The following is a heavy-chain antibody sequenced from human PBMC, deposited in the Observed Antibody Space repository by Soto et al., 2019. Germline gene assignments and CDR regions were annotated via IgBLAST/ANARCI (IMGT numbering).Heavy chain of an antibody. CDR2: IIPIVGIG. Sequence: QVQLVQSGAEVKKPGSSVKVSCKASGGTFINYSINWVRQAPGQGPEWMGSIIPIVGIGNHAQKFQGRVTITADKSTSTVYMELSSLTSEDTAVYYCARLDNFEAFELWGQGTMVIVSS. J-gene: IGHJ3*01. V-gene: IGHV1-69*02. D-gene: IGHD1-20*01. CDR3: ARLDNFEAFEL. CDR1: GGTFINYS.